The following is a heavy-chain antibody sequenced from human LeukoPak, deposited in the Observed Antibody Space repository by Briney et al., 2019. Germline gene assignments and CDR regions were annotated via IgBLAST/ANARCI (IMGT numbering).Heavy chain of an antibody. CDR2: IIPILGTA. CDR3: ATSEAVYYMDV. V-gene: IGHV1-69*05. CDR1: GGTFSSYA. Sequence: ASVKVSCKASGGTFSSYAISWVRQAPGQGLEWMGGIIPILGTANYAQKFQGRVTITTDESTSTAYMELSSLRSEDTAVYYCATSEAVYYMDVWGKGTTVTVSS. J-gene: IGHJ6*03.